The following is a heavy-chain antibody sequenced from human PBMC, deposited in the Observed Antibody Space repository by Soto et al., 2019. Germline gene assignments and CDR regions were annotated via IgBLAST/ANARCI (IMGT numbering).Heavy chain of an antibody. CDR1: GFTLTTYT. CDR3: AREDGVVGATSAFDY. Sequence: GGSLRLSCAASGFTLTTYTMNWVRQAPGMGLEWVSSINGRGNYKYYTDSVEGRFTISRDNAQNSLYLQMNSLRAEDTAVYYCAREDGVVGATSAFDYWGQGTLVTVPQ. V-gene: IGHV3-21*01. J-gene: IGHJ4*02. D-gene: IGHD1-26*01. CDR2: INGRGNYK.